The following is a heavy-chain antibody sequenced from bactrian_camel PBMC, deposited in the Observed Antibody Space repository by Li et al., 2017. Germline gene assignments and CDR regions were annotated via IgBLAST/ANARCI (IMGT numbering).Heavy chain of an antibody. CDR2: IDRDGGT. Sequence: HVQLVESGGGSVQAGGSLRLSCIASGDTFSMYYMAWFRQAPGNEREAIGTIDRDGGTSYGDSVKGRFTISRDNAKNTEYLQMNALTSEDTALYYCAAQVVDEWVLGGHAGHRL. V-gene: IGHV3S53*01. CDR1: GDTFSMYY. J-gene: IGHJ4*01. D-gene: IGHD3*01.